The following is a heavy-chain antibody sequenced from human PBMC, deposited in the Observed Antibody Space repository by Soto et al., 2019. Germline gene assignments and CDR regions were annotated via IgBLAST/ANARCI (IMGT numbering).Heavy chain of an antibody. V-gene: IGHV4-30-2*01. J-gene: IGHJ4*02. CDR1: GGSISSGGYS. CDR3: ARGADSSGYLESYFDY. CDR2: IYHSGST. D-gene: IGHD3-22*01. Sequence: SETLSLTCAVSGGSISSGGYSWSWIRQPPGKGLEWIGSIYHSGSTYYNPSLKSRVTISVDRSKNQFSLKLGSVTAADTAVYYCARGADSSGYLESYFDYWGQGTLVTVSS.